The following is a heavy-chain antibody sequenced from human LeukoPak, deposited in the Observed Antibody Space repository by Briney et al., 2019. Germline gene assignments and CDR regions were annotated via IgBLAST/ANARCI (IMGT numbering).Heavy chain of an antibody. V-gene: IGHV3-21*01. D-gene: IGHD3-10*01. CDR1: GFTFSSYS. CDR3: ARDRGVRGGAVNWFDP. J-gene: IGHJ5*02. CDR2: ISSSSSYI. Sequence: PGGSLRLSCAASGFTFSSYSMNWVRQAPGKGLEWVSSISSSSSYIYYADSVKGRFTISRDNAKNSLYLQMNGLRAEDTAVYYCARDRGVRGGAVNWFDPWGQGTLVTVSS.